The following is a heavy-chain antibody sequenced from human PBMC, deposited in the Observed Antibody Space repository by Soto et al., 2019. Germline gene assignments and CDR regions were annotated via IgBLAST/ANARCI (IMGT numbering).Heavy chain of an antibody. CDR2: INSDGSIT. D-gene: IGHD2-15*01. CDR1: GFTFSSYW. V-gene: IGHV3-74*01. Sequence: EVQLVESGGGLVQPGGSLRLSCAASGFTFSSYWMHWVRQVPWKGLVWVSRINSDGSITGYADSVMGRFTISRDNAKNTLYMQMNRVRAEDTAVYSCARDQGYCSGGSCYVAGYWGQGTLVTVS. J-gene: IGHJ4*02. CDR3: ARDQGYCSGGSCYVAGY.